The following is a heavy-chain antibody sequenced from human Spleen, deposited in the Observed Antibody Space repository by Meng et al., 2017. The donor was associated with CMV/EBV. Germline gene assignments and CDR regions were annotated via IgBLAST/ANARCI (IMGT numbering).Heavy chain of an antibody. D-gene: IGHD2-15*01. CDR2: IYTSGST. Sequence: QVEMQESVPGLGKPSRTLSRNCTVSGGSISRYSWSWIRQPAGKGLEWIGRIYTSGSTNYNPSLKSRVTMSVDTSKNQFSLKLSSVTAADTAVYYCARTRLDGGPYCSGGSCYPYSFDYWGQGTLVTASS. J-gene: IGHJ4*02. V-gene: IGHV4-4*07. CDR1: GGSISRYS. CDR3: ARTRLDGGPYCSGGSCYPYSFDY.